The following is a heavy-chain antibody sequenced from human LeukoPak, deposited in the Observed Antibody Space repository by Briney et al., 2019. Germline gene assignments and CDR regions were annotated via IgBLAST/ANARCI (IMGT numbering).Heavy chain of an antibody. D-gene: IGHD4-17*01. CDR1: GGSISSYY. J-gene: IGHJ4*02. CDR3: ARGGYGDYADY. Sequence: SETLSLTCTVSGGSISSYYWSWLRQPPGKGLEWIGYIYHSGNTNYNPSLKSRVTISVDTSKNQFSLRLSSVTAADTAVYYCARGGYGDYADYWGQGTLVTVSS. CDR2: IYHSGNT. V-gene: IGHV4-59*01.